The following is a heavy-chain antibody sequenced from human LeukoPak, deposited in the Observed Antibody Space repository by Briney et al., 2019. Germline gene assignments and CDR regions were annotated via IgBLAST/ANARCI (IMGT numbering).Heavy chain of an antibody. CDR3: ARIYN. J-gene: IGHJ4*02. D-gene: IGHD4-11*01. Sequence: GRSLRLSCAASGFTFSSYGMHWVRQAPGKGLEWVAVIWYDGSNKYYADSVRGRFTISRDSSKNTLYLQMNSLRVEDTAVYYCARIYNWGQGTLVTVSS. V-gene: IGHV3-33*01. CDR1: GFTFSSYG. CDR2: IWYDGSNK.